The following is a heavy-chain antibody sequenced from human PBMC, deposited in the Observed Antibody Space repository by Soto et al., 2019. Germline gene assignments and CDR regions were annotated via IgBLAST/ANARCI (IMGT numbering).Heavy chain of an antibody. Sequence: QVQLQGSGPGQVKASQTLSLTCTVSGVSMSSGGYYWSWIRQHPGKGLEWLGYIYYSGSTYYNPSLKSRVIISVDTSKNQFSLKLSSVTAADTAVYYCASSFYGAGSYCLDYWGQGTLVTVSS. CDR2: IYYSGST. J-gene: IGHJ4*02. V-gene: IGHV4-31*03. CDR1: GVSMSSGGYY. CDR3: ASSFYGAGSYCLDY. D-gene: IGHD3-10*01.